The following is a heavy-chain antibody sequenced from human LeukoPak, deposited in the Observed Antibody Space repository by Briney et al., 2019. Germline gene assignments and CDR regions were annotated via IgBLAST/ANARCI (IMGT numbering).Heavy chain of an antibody. V-gene: IGHV1-18*01. D-gene: IGHD3-10*01. CDR2: ISAYNGNT. Sequence: ASVKVSCKDSGYTFTSYGISWVRQAPGQGLEWMGWISAYNGNTNYAQKLQGRVTMTTDTSTSTAYMELRSLRSEDTAVYYCARYQNYYGSGSYFDYGMDVWGQGTTVTVSS. CDR1: GYTFTSYG. CDR3: ARYQNYYGSGSYFDYGMDV. J-gene: IGHJ6*02.